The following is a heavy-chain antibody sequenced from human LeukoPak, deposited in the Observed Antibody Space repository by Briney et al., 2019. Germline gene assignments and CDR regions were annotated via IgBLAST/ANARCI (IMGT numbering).Heavy chain of an antibody. Sequence: PGRSLRLSCAASGFTFSSHGMHWVRQAPGKGLEWVAVIWYDGSNKFYADSVRGRFTISRDNSKNTLYVQMNSLIAEDTAVYYCARGRGSGWYDAFDIWGQGTMVTVSS. V-gene: IGHV3-33*01. J-gene: IGHJ3*02. D-gene: IGHD6-19*01. CDR1: GFTFSSHG. CDR2: IWYDGSNK. CDR3: ARGRGSGWYDAFDI.